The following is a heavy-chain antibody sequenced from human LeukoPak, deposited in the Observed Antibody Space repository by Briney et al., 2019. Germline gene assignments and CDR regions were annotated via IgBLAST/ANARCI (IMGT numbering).Heavy chain of an antibody. CDR3: ARSRGYSYGPSPFDY. V-gene: IGHV1-46*01. J-gene: IGHJ4*02. Sequence: ASVKVSCKASGYTFTSYYMHWVRQAPGQGLEWMGIINPSGGSTSYAQKFQGRVTMTRDTSTSTVYMELSSLRSEGTAVYYCARSRGYSYGPSPFDYWGQGTLVTVSS. CDR2: INPSGGST. D-gene: IGHD5-18*01. CDR1: GYTFTSYY.